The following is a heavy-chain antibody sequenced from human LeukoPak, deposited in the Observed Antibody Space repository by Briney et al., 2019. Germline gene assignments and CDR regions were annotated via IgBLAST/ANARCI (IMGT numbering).Heavy chain of an antibody. V-gene: IGHV3-23*01. CDR2: ISGSGGST. D-gene: IGHD3-10*01. CDR3: ARTIYGSGSWGFDY. J-gene: IGHJ4*02. CDR1: GFTFSSYA. Sequence: GGFLRLSCAASGFTFSSYAMSWVRQAPGKGLEWVSAISGSGGSTYYADSVKGRFTISRDNSKNTLYLQMNSLRAEDTAVYYCARTIYGSGSWGFDYWGQGTLVTVSS.